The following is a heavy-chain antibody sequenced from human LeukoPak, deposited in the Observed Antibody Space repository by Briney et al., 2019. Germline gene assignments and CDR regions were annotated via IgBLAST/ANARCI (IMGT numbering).Heavy chain of an antibody. CDR2: ISSSGSTI. CDR3: ARNGGIRLLSDAFDI. Sequence: GGSLRLSCVASGFTFSDYYMSWIRQAPGKGLEWVSYISSSGSTIYYADSVKGRFTISRDNAKNSLYLQMSSLRAEDTAVYYCARNGGIRLLSDAFDIWGQGTVVTVSS. D-gene: IGHD3-16*01. CDR1: GFTFSDYY. J-gene: IGHJ3*02. V-gene: IGHV3-11*04.